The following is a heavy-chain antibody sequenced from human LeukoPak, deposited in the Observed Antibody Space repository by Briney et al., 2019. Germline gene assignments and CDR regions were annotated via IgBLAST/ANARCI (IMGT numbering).Heavy chain of an antibody. CDR1: GFTFSSYS. D-gene: IGHD3-10*01. Sequence: GGSLRLSCAASGFTFSSYSMNWVRQAPGKGVEGVSYISSSSTIYYADSVKGRFTISRDNAKNSLYLQMNSLRDEDTAVYYCARTGLLWFGELGYFDYWGQGTLVTVSS. J-gene: IGHJ4*02. CDR2: ISSSSTI. CDR3: ARTGLLWFGELGYFDY. V-gene: IGHV3-48*02.